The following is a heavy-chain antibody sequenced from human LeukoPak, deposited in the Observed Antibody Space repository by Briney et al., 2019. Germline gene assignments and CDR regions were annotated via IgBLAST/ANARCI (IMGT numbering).Heavy chain of an antibody. J-gene: IGHJ4*02. Sequence: GASVKVSCKASGYTFTSYGISWVRQAPGQGLEWMGWISAYNGNTNYAQKLQGRVTMTTDTSTSTAYMELRSLRSDDTAVYYCARDSHNYDSSGYYPIDYWGQGTLVTVSS. CDR1: GYTFTSYG. CDR3: ARDSHNYDSSGYYPIDY. D-gene: IGHD3-22*01. V-gene: IGHV1-18*01. CDR2: ISAYNGNT.